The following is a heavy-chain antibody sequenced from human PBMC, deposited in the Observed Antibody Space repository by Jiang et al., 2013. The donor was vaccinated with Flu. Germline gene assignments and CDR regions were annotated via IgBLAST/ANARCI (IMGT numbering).Heavy chain of an antibody. V-gene: IGHV3-49*03. CDR2: IRSKAYGGTT. CDR1: GFTFGDYA. J-gene: IGHJ4*02. CDR3: TGSLTTVSSDY. Sequence: SLRLSCTASGFTFGDYAMSWFRQAPGKGLEWVGFIRSKAYGGTTEYAASVKGRFTISRDDSKSIAYLQMNSLKTEDTAVYYCTGSLTTVSSDYWGQGTLVTVSS. D-gene: IGHD4-17*01.